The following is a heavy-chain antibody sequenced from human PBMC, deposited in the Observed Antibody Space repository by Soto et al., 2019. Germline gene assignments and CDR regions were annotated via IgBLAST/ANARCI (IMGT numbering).Heavy chain of an antibody. J-gene: IGHJ5*02. V-gene: IGHV3-23*01. D-gene: IGHD5-12*01. Sequence: GGSLRLSCSASGFTFSTYALHCVRLAPWKGLEWISVISNSGHITFYADSVKGRFTISRDNSKNTLYLQMNNLRADDMAAYYCAKGGPTFLNWFGPWGQGALVTVSS. CDR2: ISNSGHIT. CDR3: AKGGPTFLNWFGP. CDR1: GFTFSTYA.